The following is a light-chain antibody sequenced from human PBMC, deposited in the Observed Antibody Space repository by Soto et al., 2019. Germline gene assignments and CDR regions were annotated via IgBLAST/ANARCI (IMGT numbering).Light chain of an antibody. Sequence: QSALTQPASVSGSPGQSITISCTGTSSDVGGYNYVSWYQQHPGKAPKLMIYEVGNRPSGISNRFSGSKSGNTASLTISGLQAEDEADYYCSSYTSSSFVVFGGGTKVTVL. CDR2: EVG. J-gene: IGLJ2*01. V-gene: IGLV2-14*01. CDR3: SSYTSSSFVV. CDR1: SSDVGGYNY.